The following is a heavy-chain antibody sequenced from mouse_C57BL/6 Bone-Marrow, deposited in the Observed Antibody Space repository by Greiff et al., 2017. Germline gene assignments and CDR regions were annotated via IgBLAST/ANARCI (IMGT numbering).Heavy chain of an antibody. Sequence: EVQLQESGGGLVKPGGSLKLSCAASGFTFSSYAMSWVRQTPEKRLEWVATISDGGSYTYYPDNVKGRFTISRDNAKNNLYLQMSHLKSEDTAMYYCARDGYYGFLYWYFDVWGTGTTVTVSS. D-gene: IGHD1-1*01. CDR2: ISDGGSYT. CDR1: GFTFSSYA. CDR3: ARDGYYGFLYWYFDV. V-gene: IGHV5-4*01. J-gene: IGHJ1*03.